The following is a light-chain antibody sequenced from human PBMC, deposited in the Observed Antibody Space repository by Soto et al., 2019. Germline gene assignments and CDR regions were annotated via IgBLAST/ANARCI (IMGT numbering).Light chain of an antibody. V-gene: IGKV3-15*01. J-gene: IGKJ5*01. Sequence: ILMTQSPAALSVSPVERVTLSCRAGQGVTTNFAWYQQKSGQSPRLLIYDVSSRATGVPSRFSGTGSETDFTLTISGLQSEDSAIYFCQQYNNWPFSFGQGTRLEIK. CDR3: QQYNNWPFS. CDR2: DVS. CDR1: QGVTTN.